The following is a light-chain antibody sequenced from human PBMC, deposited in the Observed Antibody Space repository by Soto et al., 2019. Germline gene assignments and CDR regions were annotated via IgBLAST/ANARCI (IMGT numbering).Light chain of an antibody. V-gene: IGLV2-14*01. CDR2: EVS. CDR3: SSYTSSRAYV. CDR1: SSDVGGYNY. J-gene: IGLJ1*01. Sequence: QSVLTQPASVSGSPGQSITISCTGTSSDVGGYNYVSWYQQQSGKAPKLMIHEVSNRPSGVSSRFSGSKSGNTAPLTISGLQAEDEADYYCSSYTSSRAYVFGIGTKVTV.